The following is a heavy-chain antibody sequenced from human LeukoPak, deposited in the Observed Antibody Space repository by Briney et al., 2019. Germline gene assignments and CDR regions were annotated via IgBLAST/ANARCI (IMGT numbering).Heavy chain of an antibody. CDR2: IKQDGSEK. V-gene: IGHV3-7*01. D-gene: IGHD3-3*01. CDR1: GFTFSSYW. Sequence: PGGSLRLSCAASGFTFSSYWMSWVRQAPGKGLEWVANIKQDGSEKYYVDSVKGRFTISRDNAKNSLYLQMNSLRAEDTAVYYCARDTYYDFWSGYSRGDYYGMDVWGQGTTVTVSS. CDR3: ARDTYYDFWSGYSRGDYYGMDV. J-gene: IGHJ6*02.